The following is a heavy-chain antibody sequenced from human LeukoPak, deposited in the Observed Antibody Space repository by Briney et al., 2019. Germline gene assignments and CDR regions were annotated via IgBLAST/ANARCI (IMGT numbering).Heavy chain of an antibody. Sequence: ASVKVSCKASGYTFTSYAMHWVRQAPGQRLEWMGWINAGNGNTKYSQKFQGRVTITRDTSASTAYMELSSLRSEDTAVYYCAGGYCSGGSCYYFDYWGQGTLVTVSS. V-gene: IGHV1-3*01. D-gene: IGHD2-15*01. CDR3: AGGYCSGGSCYYFDY. CDR2: INAGNGNT. J-gene: IGHJ4*02. CDR1: GYTFTSYA.